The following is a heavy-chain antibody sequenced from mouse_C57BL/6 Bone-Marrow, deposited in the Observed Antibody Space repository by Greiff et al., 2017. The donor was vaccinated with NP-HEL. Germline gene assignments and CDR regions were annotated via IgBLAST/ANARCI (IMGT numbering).Heavy chain of an antibody. CDR2: ISNGGGST. CDR1: GFTFSDYY. V-gene: IGHV5-12*01. J-gene: IGHJ3*01. Sequence: EVQLVESGGGLVQPGGSLKLSCAASGFTFSDYYMYWVRQTPEKRLEWVAYISNGGGSTYYPDTVKGRFTISRDNAKNTLYLQMSRLKSEDTAMYYCARHMGGYWGQGTLVTVSA. D-gene: IGHD1-1*02. CDR3: ARHMGGY.